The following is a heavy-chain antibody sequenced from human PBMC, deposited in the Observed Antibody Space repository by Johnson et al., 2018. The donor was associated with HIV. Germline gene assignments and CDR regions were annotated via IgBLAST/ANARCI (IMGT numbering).Heavy chain of an antibody. Sequence: VQLVESGGGLVQPGGSLRLSCVGSGFSFSDHFMDWVRQAPGKGLEWVGRIRNKPSSYSTEYAASVKGRFTVSSDDSKNSVYLQMSSLKTEDTAVYCCTRDRDGVGVSWGQGTMVTVSS. CDR2: IRNKPSSYST. CDR3: TRDRDGVGVS. D-gene: IGHD3-10*01. J-gene: IGHJ3*01. V-gene: IGHV3-72*01. CDR1: GFSFSDHF.